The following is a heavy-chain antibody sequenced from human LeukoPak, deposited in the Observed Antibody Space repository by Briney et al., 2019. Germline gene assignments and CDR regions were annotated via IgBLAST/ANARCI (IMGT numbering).Heavy chain of an antibody. V-gene: IGHV4-34*01. CDR3: ARVSMGLPGY. Sequence: PSETLSLTCTVSGGSIRSYYWSWIRQPPGKGLEWIGEINHSGSTNYNPSLKSRVTISVDTSKNQFSLKLSSVTAADTAVYYCARVSMGLPGYWGQGTLVTVSS. J-gene: IGHJ4*02. D-gene: IGHD1-7*01. CDR1: GGSIRSYY. CDR2: INHSGST.